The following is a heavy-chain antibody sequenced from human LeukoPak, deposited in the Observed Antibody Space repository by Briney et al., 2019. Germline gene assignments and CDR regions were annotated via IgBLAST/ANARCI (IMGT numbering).Heavy chain of an antibody. CDR3: ARSPRHRGFGELREDY. J-gene: IGHJ4*02. Sequence: ASVKVSCKASGYTFTGYYMHWGRQAPGQGLEWRGWINPNSGGTNYAQKFQGRVTMTRDTSISTAYMELSRLRSDDTAVYYCARSPRHRGFGELREDYWGQGTLVTVSS. V-gene: IGHV1-2*02. CDR2: INPNSGGT. CDR1: GYTFTGYY. D-gene: IGHD3-10*01.